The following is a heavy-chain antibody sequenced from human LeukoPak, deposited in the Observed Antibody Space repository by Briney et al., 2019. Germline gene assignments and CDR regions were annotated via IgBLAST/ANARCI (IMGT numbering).Heavy chain of an antibody. J-gene: IGHJ5*02. CDR1: GFTFSNYG. Sequence: GRSLRLSCAASGFTFSNYGMHRVRQAPGKGLEWVAVIWYDGSNKYYADSVKGRFTISRDNSKNTLYLQMNSLRAEDTAVYYCVRVAVAGNLNNWFDPWGQGTLVTVSS. D-gene: IGHD6-19*01. CDR2: IWYDGSNK. V-gene: IGHV3-33*01. CDR3: VRVAVAGNLNNWFDP.